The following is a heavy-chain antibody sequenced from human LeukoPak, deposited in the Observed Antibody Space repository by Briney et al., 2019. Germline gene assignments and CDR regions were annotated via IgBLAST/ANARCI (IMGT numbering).Heavy chain of an antibody. J-gene: IGHJ5*02. CDR3: ARDTAQYSNWFDP. CDR1: KFNFNIYG. D-gene: IGHD4-11*01. V-gene: IGHV3-30*02. CDR2: IRYRGSDQ. Sequence: GGSLRLSCAASKFNFNIYGMHWVRQSPGKGLEWVANIRYRGSDQYYADSVKGRFTISRDNSKNTLFLQMNNLRPEDTAVYYCARDTAQYSNWFDPWGQGTLVTVSS.